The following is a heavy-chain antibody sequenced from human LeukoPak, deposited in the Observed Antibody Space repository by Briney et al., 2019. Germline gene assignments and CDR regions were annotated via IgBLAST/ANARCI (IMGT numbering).Heavy chain of an antibody. V-gene: IGHV4-39*01. CDR1: GGSVSSSSYY. D-gene: IGHD6-19*01. CDR3: ARHEGTSGWPFDY. J-gene: IGHJ4*02. Sequence: SDTLSLTRTVSGGSVSSSSYYWGWIRPPPEKGLVWSGNIYYSGSTDCNPSLKSRDTISVYTSKNQFSLKLTSVTAADTAVYYFARHEGTSGWPFDYWGQGTLVTVSS. CDR2: IYYSGST.